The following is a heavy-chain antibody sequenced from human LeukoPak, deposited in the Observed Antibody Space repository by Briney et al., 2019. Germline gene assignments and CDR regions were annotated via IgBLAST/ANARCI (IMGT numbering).Heavy chain of an antibody. V-gene: IGHV3-74*01. CDR1: GFTFSSYW. CDR2: INSDGSFT. J-gene: IGHJ4*02. Sequence: GGSLRLSCAASGFTFSSYWMHWVRQAPGKELVWVSRINSDGSFTNYADSVKGRFTISRDNAKNTLYLQMNSLRAEDTAVYYCAREYGSSRYFDYWGQGTPVTVSS. CDR3: AREYGSSRYFDY. D-gene: IGHD2-15*01.